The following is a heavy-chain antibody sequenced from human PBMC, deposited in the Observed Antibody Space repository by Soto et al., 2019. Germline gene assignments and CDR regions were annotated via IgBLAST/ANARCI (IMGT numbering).Heavy chain of an antibody. CDR2: VNPSDGST. CDR3: ARDLPLASGGSDY. CDR1: GYTFTNYY. V-gene: IGHV1-46*01. Sequence: GASVKVSCKASGYTFTNYYIHWVRQAPGQGREWVGIVNPSDGSTNFAQKFQGRVTMTRDTSTSTVYMELSSLGSEDTAMYYCARDLPLASGGSDYWGEGTLVTVSS. D-gene: IGHD5-12*01. J-gene: IGHJ4*02.